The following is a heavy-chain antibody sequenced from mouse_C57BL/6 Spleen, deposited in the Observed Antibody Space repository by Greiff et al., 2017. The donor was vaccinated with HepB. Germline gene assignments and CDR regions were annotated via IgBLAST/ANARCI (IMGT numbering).Heavy chain of an antibody. Sequence: LVESGAELVRPGSSVKLSCKASGYTFTSYWMHWVKQRPIQGLEWIGNIDPSDSETHYNQKFKDKATLTVDKSSSTAYMQLSSLTSEDSAVYYCASSYGNYWYFDVWGTGTTVTVSS. D-gene: IGHD2-1*01. J-gene: IGHJ1*03. CDR3: ASSYGNYWYFDV. V-gene: IGHV1-52*01. CDR2: IDPSDSET. CDR1: GYTFTSYW.